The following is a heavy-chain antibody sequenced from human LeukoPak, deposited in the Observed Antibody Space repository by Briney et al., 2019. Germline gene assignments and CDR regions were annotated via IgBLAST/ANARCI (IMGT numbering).Heavy chain of an antibody. CDR2: IIPVFGTA. CDR3: ARDLVKGIWFGRGNNWFDP. D-gene: IGHD3-10*01. CDR1: GGTFSSYA. Sequence: SVKVSCKASGGTFSSYAISWVRQAPGQGLEWMGGIIPVFGTANYAQKFQGRVTITADESTSTAYMELSSLRSEDTAVYYCARDLVKGIWFGRGNNWFDPWGQGTLVTVSS. J-gene: IGHJ5*02. V-gene: IGHV1-69*13.